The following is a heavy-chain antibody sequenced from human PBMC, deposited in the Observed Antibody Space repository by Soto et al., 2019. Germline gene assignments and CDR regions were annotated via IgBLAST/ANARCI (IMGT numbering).Heavy chain of an antibody. V-gene: IGHV1-8*01. J-gene: IGHJ5*02. Sequence: QVQLVQSGAEVKKPGASVKVSCKASGYIFTSYDIHWVRQATGQGLEWMGWMNPNRGNTDYAQKFQGRVTMTRNTSISTAYMELTSLISEDTALYFCARGVSVYGLGSWGQGTLVIVSS. CDR1: GYIFTSYD. CDR2: MNPNRGNT. D-gene: IGHD3-10*01. CDR3: ARGVSVYGLGS.